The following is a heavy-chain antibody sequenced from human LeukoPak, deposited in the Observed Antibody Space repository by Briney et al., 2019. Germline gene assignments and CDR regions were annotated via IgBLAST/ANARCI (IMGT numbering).Heavy chain of an antibody. Sequence: SQTLSLTCTVSGGSISGGSYYWSWIRQPPGKGLEWIGYIYYSGSTKYNLSLKSRVTISVDTSKNQLSLKLSSVTAADTAVYYCARGGYGLFDYWGQGTLVTVSS. CDR3: ARGGYGLFDY. CDR2: IYYSGST. J-gene: IGHJ4*02. D-gene: IGHD2-15*01. CDR1: GGSISGGSYY. V-gene: IGHV4-61*01.